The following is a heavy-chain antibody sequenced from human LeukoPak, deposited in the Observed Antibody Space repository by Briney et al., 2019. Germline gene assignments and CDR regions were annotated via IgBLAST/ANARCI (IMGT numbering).Heavy chain of an antibody. J-gene: IGHJ5*02. CDR2: ISAYNGDT. CDR1: GYTFSKYV. Sequence: GASVTVSCKATGYTFSKYVMRWVRQAPGQGLEGMGWISAYNGDTNYAQKLQGRVTMTTDTSTNTAYMELRSLTFDDTAVYYCARSGYGNWFDPWGQGTLVTVSS. CDR3: ARSGYGNWFDP. V-gene: IGHV1-18*01. D-gene: IGHD3-22*01.